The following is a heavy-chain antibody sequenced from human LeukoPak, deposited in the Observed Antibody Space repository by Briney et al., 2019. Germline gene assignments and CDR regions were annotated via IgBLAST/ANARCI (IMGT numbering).Heavy chain of an antibody. CDR1: GFTFRNYA. CDR2: ISSNGITT. V-gene: IGHV3-64*01. CDR3: ARSSFRGVLAYDY. J-gene: IGHJ4*02. Sequence: GGSLRLSCAASGFTFRNYAMHWVRQAPGKGLEYVSGISSNGITTYYANSVKGRFTISRDNSRNTLYLQVGSLRPEDTAVYYCARSSFRGVLAYDYWGQGTLVTVSS. D-gene: IGHD3-10*01.